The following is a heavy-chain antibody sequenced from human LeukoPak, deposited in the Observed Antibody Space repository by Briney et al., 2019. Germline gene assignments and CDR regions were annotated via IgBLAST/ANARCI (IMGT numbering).Heavy chain of an antibody. J-gene: IGHJ4*02. CDR3: ARDNPFGGH. Sequence: GGSLRLSCAASGFTFSTYWMSWVRQAPGKGLEWVANIKQDGGEKNYVDSVKGRFTISRDNAKNSLFLQMNSLRAEDTALYYCARDNPFGGHWGQGALVTVSS. CDR2: IKQDGGEK. V-gene: IGHV3-7*03. CDR1: GFTFSTYW. D-gene: IGHD3-16*01.